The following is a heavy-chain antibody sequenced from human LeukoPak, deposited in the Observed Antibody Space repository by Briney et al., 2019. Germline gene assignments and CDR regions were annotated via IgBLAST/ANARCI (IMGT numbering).Heavy chain of an antibody. J-gene: IGHJ5*02. CDR1: GGSISSSSYY. D-gene: IGHD3-10*01. V-gene: IGHV4-39*07. CDR3: ARGFADYERGWENWFDP. CDR2: IYYSGST. Sequence: SETLSLTCTVSGGSISSSSYYWGWIRQPPGKGLEWIGSIYYSGSTYYNPSLKSRVTISVDTSKNQFSLKLSSVTAADTAVYYCARGFADYERGWENWFDPWGQGTLVTVSS.